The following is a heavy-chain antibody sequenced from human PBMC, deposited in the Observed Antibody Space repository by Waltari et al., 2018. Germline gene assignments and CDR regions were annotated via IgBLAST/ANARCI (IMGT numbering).Heavy chain of an antibody. CDR2: INGDGYRT. Sequence: EVQLVESGGGLVQPVGSLRLSWAASGFPFSNYWMHWVRQAPGKGLVWVSRINGDGYRTDYADSVTGRFTVSRDNARNTVYLQMNSLRAEDTAVYYCARLEAKQWLGDYWGQGTLVTVSS. CDR1: GFPFSNYW. D-gene: IGHD6-19*01. V-gene: IGHV3-74*01. J-gene: IGHJ4*02. CDR3: ARLEAKQWLGDY.